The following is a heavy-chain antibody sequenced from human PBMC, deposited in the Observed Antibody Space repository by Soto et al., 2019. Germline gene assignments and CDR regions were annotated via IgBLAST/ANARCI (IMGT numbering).Heavy chain of an antibody. Sequence: EVQLVESGGGLVQPGGSLRLSCAASGISVSTSYMSWVRQAPGKGLEWVSLTYSGGATYYADSVKGRFSIYRDNFNNTVYLQMNSLRAEDTAMYYCATSLLWFGELRSWGQRTLVTVSS. J-gene: IGHJ5*02. CDR3: ATSLLWFGELRS. V-gene: IGHV3-66*01. D-gene: IGHD3-10*01. CDR2: TYSGGAT. CDR1: GISVSTSY.